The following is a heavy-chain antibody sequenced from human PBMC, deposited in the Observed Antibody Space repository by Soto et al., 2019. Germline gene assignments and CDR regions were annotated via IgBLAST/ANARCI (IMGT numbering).Heavy chain of an antibody. V-gene: IGHV1-2*04. D-gene: IGHD6-13*01. Sequence: ASVKVSCKASGYTFTGYYMHWVRQAPGQGLEWTGWINPNSGGTNYAQKFQGWVTMTRDTSISTAYMELSRLRSDDTAVYYCARGIAAAGNSYWFDPWGQGTLVTVSS. CDR2: INPNSGGT. J-gene: IGHJ5*02. CDR3: ARGIAAAGNSYWFDP. CDR1: GYTFTGYY.